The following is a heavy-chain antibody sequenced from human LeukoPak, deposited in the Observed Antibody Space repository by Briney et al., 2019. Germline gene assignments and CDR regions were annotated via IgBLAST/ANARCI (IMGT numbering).Heavy chain of an antibody. CDR2: ISGSGGST. Sequence: GGSLRLSYASSGFTFSSYAMSWVRQAPGKGLEWVSAISGSGGSTYYADSVKDRFTISRDNSKNTLYLQMNSLRAEDTAVYYCAKGGLRWAAAVDYWGQGTLVTVSS. D-gene: IGHD6-13*01. CDR3: AKGGLRWAAAVDY. V-gene: IGHV3-23*01. J-gene: IGHJ4*02. CDR1: GFTFSSYA.